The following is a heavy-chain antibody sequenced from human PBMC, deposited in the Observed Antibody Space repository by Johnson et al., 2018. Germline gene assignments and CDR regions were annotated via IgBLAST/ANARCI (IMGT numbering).Heavy chain of an antibody. CDR3: AREYDSSGDYLEDFQH. D-gene: IGHD3-22*01. J-gene: IGHJ1*01. CDR2: IWHDGSNK. CDR1: GFTFSTYG. Sequence: QVQLVQSGGGVVQLGRSLRLSCAASGFTFSTYGMHGVRQAPGKGLEWVALIWHDGSNKNYADSVKGRFTISRDKSKNTLYLQMNSLRAEDTAVYYCAREYDSSGDYLEDFQHWGQGTLVAVSS. V-gene: IGHV3-33*01.